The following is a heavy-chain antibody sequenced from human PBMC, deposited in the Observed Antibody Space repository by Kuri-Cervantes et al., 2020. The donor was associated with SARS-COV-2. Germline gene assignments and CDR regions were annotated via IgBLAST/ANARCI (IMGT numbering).Heavy chain of an antibody. Sequence: GGSLRLSCAASGFTFSSYDMHWVRQATGKGLEWVSAIGTAGDTYYPGSVKGRFTISRENAKNSLYLQMNSLRAEDTAVYYCARGVGSYYYYYYMDVWGKGTTVTVSS. CDR2: IGTAGDT. J-gene: IGHJ6*03. V-gene: IGHV3-13*01. D-gene: IGHD3-10*01. CDR1: GFTFSSYD. CDR3: ARGVGSYYYYYYMDV.